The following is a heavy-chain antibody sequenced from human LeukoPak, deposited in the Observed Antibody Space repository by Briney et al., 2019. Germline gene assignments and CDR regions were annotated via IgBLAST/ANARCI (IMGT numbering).Heavy chain of an antibody. J-gene: IGHJ5*02. CDR1: GFTFGDYA. D-gene: IGHD3-3*01. CDR3: TRVCYDFWSGYYTGIGFDP. Sequence: GGSLRLSCTASGFTFGDYAMSWVRQAPGKGLEWVGFIRSKAYGGTTEYAASVKGRFTISRDDSKSIAYLQMNSLKTEDTAVYYCTRVCYDFWSGYYTGIGFDPWGQGTLVTVSS. CDR2: IRSKAYGGTT. V-gene: IGHV3-49*04.